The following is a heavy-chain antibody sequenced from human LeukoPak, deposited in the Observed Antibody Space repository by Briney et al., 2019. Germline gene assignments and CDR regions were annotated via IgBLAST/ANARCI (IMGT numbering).Heavy chain of an antibody. D-gene: IGHD6-13*01. J-gene: IGHJ4*02. CDR3: VRVVALGAAGYYFDY. V-gene: IGHV4-59*01. CDR1: GGSISSYY. CDR2: IYYSGST. Sequence: KSSETLSLTCTVSGGSISSYYWSWLRQPPGKGLEWIGYIYYSGSTNYNPSLKSRVTISVDTSKNQFSLKLSSVTAADTAVYYCVRVVALGAAGYYFDYWGQGSLVTVSS.